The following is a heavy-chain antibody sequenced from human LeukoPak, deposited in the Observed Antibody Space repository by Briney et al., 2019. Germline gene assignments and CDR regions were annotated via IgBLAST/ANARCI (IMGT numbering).Heavy chain of an antibody. CDR2: TYYMSKWYN. Sequence: SQTRSLTCAISGDSVSSNSAAWNWIRQSPSRGLEWLGRTYYMSKWYNDYAVSVKSRITINPDTSKNQFSLQLNSVTPEDTAVYYCAREPRETGTTWYFDYWGQGTLVTVSS. D-gene: IGHD1-1*01. J-gene: IGHJ4*02. CDR3: AREPRETGTTWYFDY. V-gene: IGHV6-1*01. CDR1: GDSVSSNSAA.